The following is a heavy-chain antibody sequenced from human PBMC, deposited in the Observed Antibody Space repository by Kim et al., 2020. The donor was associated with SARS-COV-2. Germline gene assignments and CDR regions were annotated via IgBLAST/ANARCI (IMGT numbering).Heavy chain of an antibody. J-gene: IGHJ5*02. Sequence: SPSFQGQVTISADKSISTAYLQWSSLKASDTAMYYCARRREAVAGNWFDPWGQGTLVTVSS. CDR3: ARRREAVAGNWFDP. D-gene: IGHD6-19*01. V-gene: IGHV5-51*01.